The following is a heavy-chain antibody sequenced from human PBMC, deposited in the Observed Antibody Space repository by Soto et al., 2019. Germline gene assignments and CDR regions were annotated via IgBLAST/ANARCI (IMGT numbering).Heavy chain of an antibody. D-gene: IGHD1-1*01. CDR2: ISAYNGNT. J-gene: IGHJ6*02. CDR1: GYTFTSYG. CDR3: AIDTISNYYYGMDV. Sequence: QVQLVQSGAEVKKPGASVKVSCKASGYTFTSYGISWVRQAPGQGLEWMGWISAYNGNTNYAQKLQGRVTMTTDTXXSPAYMELRSLRSDDTAVYYCAIDTISNYYYGMDVWGQGTTVTVSS. V-gene: IGHV1-18*01.